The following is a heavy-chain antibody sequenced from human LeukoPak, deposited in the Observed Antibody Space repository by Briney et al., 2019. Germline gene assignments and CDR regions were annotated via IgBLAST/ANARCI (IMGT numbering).Heavy chain of an antibody. V-gene: IGHV3-30*04. J-gene: IGHJ4*02. D-gene: IGHD6-19*01. Sequence: HWGSLRLSCAASGFSFSTYAMHWVRQAPGKGLEWVAVISKDGSDKYYADSVKGRFTISRDNSKNTVYLEMNSLRAEDTAVYYAARDSAVGSGSYDNWGQGTLVTVSS. CDR1: GFSFSTYA. CDR2: ISKDGSDK. CDR3: ARDSAVGSGSYDN.